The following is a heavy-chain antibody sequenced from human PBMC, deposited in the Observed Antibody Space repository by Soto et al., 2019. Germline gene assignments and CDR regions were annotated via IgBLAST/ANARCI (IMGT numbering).Heavy chain of an antibody. V-gene: IGHV3-66*01. J-gene: IGHJ3*01. Sequence: GGSLRLSCAASGFTVSNNYMSWVRQAPGKGLEWVSVIYSGGTTYYSDSVKGRFIISRDNSKNTLYLQMNSLRVEDTAVYYCARDNRGRGEAFDVWGQGTTVTVSS. CDR2: IYSGGTT. CDR3: ARDNRGRGEAFDV. D-gene: IGHD3-10*01. CDR1: GFTVSNNY.